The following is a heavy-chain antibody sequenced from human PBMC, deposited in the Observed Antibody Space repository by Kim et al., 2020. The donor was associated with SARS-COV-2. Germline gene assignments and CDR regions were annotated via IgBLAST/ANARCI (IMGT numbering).Heavy chain of an antibody. CDR1: GFTFSTYA. CDR3: AKSSHYYDSNNYLKGFDY. CDR2: ITGSGNT. V-gene: IGHV3-23*01. D-gene: IGHD3-22*01. Sequence: GGSLRLSCAASGFTFSTYAMSWVRQAPGKGLQWVSTITGSGNTYYADSVKGRFTISRDNSKNTLYLEMNSLRSEDTAIYYCAKSSHYYDSNNYLKGFDYWGQATLVTVSS. J-gene: IGHJ4*01.